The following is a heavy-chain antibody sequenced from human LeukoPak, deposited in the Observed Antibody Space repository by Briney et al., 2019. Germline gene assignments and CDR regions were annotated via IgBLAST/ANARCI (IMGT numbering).Heavy chain of an antibody. CDR2: INPSGGST. V-gene: IGHV1-46*01. CDR3: ARRGYYDFWSGAYYYMDV. CDR1: GYTFTSYY. Sequence: ASVEVSCKASGYTFTSYYMHWVRQAPGQGLEWMGIINPSGGSTSYAQKFQGRVTMTRDTSTSTVYMELSSLRSEDTAVYYCARRGYYDFWSGAYYYMDVWGKGTTVTVSS. J-gene: IGHJ6*03. D-gene: IGHD3-3*01.